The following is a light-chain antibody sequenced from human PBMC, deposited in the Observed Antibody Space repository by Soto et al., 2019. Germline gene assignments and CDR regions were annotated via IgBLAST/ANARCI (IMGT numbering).Light chain of an antibody. CDR3: QSYDSTLSGSWV. J-gene: IGLJ3*02. Sequence: QSALTQPPSASGSPGQSVAISCTGTSSDVGGYNYVSWYQQHPGKAPKLMIYEVNKRPSGVPDRFSGSKSGTSASLAITGLQAEDEADYYCQSYDSTLSGSWVFGGGTKLTVL. CDR1: SSDVGGYNY. CDR2: EVN. V-gene: IGLV2-8*01.